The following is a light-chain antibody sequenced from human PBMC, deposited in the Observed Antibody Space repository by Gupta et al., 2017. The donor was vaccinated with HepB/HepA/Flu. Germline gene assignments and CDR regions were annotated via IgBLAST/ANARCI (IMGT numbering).Light chain of an antibody. CDR1: SSNIGKNT. CDR2: NNK. V-gene: IGLV1-44*01. J-gene: IGLJ3*02. Sequence: QSALTQPPSASGTPGQRATFPCPGSSSNIGKNTVNWYQQLPGTAPKLLICNNKPRPTGIPYRFSGSKSGTAASLAISGLRSGDEADYYCAAWDYNLNGVLFGGGTKLTVL. CDR3: AAWDYNLNGVL.